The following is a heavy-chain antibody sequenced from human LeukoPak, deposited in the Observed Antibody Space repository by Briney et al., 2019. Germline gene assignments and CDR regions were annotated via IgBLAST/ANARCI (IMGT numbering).Heavy chain of an antibody. J-gene: IGHJ4*02. V-gene: IGHV3-21*01. CDR3: ASYYDILTGYYKLDY. Sequence: GGSLRLSCAASGFTFSSYRMNWVRQAPGKGLEWVSSISSSSSYIYYADSVKGRFTISRDNAKNSLYLQMNSLRAEDTAVYYCASYYDILTGYYKLDYWGQGTLVTVSS. CDR2: ISSSSSYI. D-gene: IGHD3-9*01. CDR1: GFTFSSYR.